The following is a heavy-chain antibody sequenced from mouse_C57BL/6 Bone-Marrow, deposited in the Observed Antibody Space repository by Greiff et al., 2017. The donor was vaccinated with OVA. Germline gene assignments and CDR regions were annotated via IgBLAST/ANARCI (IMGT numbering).Heavy chain of an antibody. CDR2: IYPGRGST. CDR1: CYTFPSYW. CDR3: ARWRYYAMDY. J-gene: IGHJ4*01. Sequence: VPLPQPGAELVKPGASVEMSCKASCYTFPSYWVTWVKQRPGQGLEWIGDIYPGRGSTNYNEKFKSKATLTVDTSSSTAYMQLSSLTSEDSAVYYCARWRYYAMDYWGQGTSVTVSS. V-gene: IGHV1-55*01.